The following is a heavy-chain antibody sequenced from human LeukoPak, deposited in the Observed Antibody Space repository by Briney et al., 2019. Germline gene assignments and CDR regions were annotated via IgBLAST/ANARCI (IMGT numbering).Heavy chain of an antibody. Sequence: GESLKISCKLSGDSFTTYWIGWVRQMPGKGLEWMGIIYPGGSDTKYSPSFQGQVTISADKPISTAYLQWSSLKASDTAMYYCARRLGFDFWSGYPYYFDYWGQGTLVTVSS. J-gene: IGHJ4*02. CDR2: IYPGGSDT. CDR1: GDSFTTYW. CDR3: ARRLGFDFWSGYPYYFDY. D-gene: IGHD3-3*01. V-gene: IGHV5-51*01.